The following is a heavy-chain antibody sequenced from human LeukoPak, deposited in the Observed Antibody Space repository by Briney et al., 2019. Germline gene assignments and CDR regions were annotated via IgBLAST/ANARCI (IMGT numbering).Heavy chain of an antibody. CDR1: GFTFSSYS. Sequence: GGSLRLSCAASGFTFSSYSMNWVRQAPGKGLEWVSSISSSSSYIYYADSVKGRFTISRDNAKDSLYLQMNSLRAEDTAVYYCARDGARFLEWLLWYFDYWGQGTLATVSS. CDR3: ARDGARFLEWLLWYFDY. CDR2: ISSSSSYI. D-gene: IGHD3-3*01. J-gene: IGHJ4*02. V-gene: IGHV3-21*01.